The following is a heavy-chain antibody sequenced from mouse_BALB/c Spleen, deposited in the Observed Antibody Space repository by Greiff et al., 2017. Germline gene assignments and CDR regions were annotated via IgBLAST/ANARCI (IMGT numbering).Heavy chain of an antibody. J-gene: IGHJ4*01. CDR3: ARERDYYGNYDYAMDY. CDR2: ISYSGST. Sequence: VQLQQSGPGLVKPSQSLSLTCTVTGYSITSDYAWNWIRQFPGNKLEWMGYISYSGSTSYNPSLKSRISITRDTSKNQFFLQLNSVTTEDTATYYCARERDYYGNYDYAMDYWGQGTSVTVSS. V-gene: IGHV3-2*02. CDR1: GYSITSDYA. D-gene: IGHD2-1*01.